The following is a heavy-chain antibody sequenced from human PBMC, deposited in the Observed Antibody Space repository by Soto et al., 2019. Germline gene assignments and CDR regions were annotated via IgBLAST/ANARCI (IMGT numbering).Heavy chain of an antibody. V-gene: IGHV1-18*01. D-gene: IGHD6-13*01. J-gene: IGHJ5*02. CDR2: ISAYNGNT. CDR1: GYTFTSYG. CDR3: AGEPRAAATGGDNWFDP. Sequence: QVQLVQSGAEVKKPWASVKVSCKASGYTFTSYGISWVRQAPGQGLEWMGWISAYNGNTNYAQKLQGRVTMTTDTSTSTAYMELRSLRSDDTAVYYCAGEPRAAATGGDNWFDPWGQGTLVTVSS.